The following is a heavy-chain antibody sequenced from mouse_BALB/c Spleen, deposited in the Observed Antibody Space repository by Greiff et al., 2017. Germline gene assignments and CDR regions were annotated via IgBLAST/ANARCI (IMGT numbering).Heavy chain of an antibody. V-gene: IGHV5-6-3*01. CDR3: AREGYGPFAY. CDR2: INSNGGST. Sequence: EVKVVESGGGLVQPGGSLKLSCAASGFTFSSYGMSWVRQTPDKRLELVATINSNGGSTYYPDSVKGRFTISRDNAKNTLYLQMSSLKSEDTAMYYCAREGYGPFAYWGQGTLVTVSA. CDR1: GFTFSSYG. D-gene: IGHD1-2*01. J-gene: IGHJ3*01.